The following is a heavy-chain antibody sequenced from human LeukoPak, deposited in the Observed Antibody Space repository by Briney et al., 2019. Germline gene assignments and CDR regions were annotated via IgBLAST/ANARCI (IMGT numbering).Heavy chain of an antibody. CDR1: GFTFSSYW. CDR2: IKQDGSEK. J-gene: IGHJ4*02. D-gene: IGHD3-10*01. Sequence: GGSLRLSCAASGFTFSSYWMSWVRQAPGKGLEWVANIKQDGSEKYYVDSVKGRFTISRDNAKNSLYLQMNSLRAEDTAVYYCARARRGFGELLNYWGQRTLVTVSS. CDR3: ARARRGFGELLNY. V-gene: IGHV3-7*01.